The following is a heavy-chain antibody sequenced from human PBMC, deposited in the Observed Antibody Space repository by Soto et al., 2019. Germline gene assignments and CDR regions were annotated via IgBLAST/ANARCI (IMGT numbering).Heavy chain of an antibody. D-gene: IGHD2-2*01. Sequence: GGSLRLSCAASGFTFSSYGMHWVRQAPGKGLEWVAVISYDGSNKYYADSVKGRFTISRDNSKNTLYLQMNSLRAEDTAVYYCAKVGGDCSSTSCYDDYYYGMDVWGQGTTVTVSS. CDR2: ISYDGSNK. CDR1: GFTFSSYG. V-gene: IGHV3-30*18. J-gene: IGHJ6*02. CDR3: AKVGGDCSSTSCYDDYYYGMDV.